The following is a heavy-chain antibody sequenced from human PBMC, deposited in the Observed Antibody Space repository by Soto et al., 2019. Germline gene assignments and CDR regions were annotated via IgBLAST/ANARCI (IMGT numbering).Heavy chain of an antibody. CDR1: GFTVSSNY. CDR2: IYSGGST. Sequence: EVQLVESGGGLVQPGGSLRLSCAASGFTVSSNYMSWVRQAPGKGLEWVSVIYSGGSTYYADSVKGRFTISRHNSKNTLYLQMNSLRAGDTAVYYCARDRRATGYYYYYMDVWGKGTTVTVSS. CDR3: ARDRRATGYYYYYMDV. V-gene: IGHV3-53*04. J-gene: IGHJ6*03.